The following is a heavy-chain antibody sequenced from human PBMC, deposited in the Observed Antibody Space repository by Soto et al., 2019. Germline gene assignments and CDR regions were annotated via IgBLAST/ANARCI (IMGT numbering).Heavy chain of an antibody. Sequence: PGGSLRLSCAASGFTFSSYAMSWVRQAPGKGLEWVSAISGSRGSTYYADSVKGRFTISRDNSKNTLYLQMNSLRAEDTAVYYCAHHRFYDILTGLFDYWGQGTLVTVSS. CDR3: AHHRFYDILTGLFDY. CDR2: ISGSRGST. CDR1: GFTFSSYA. D-gene: IGHD3-9*01. J-gene: IGHJ4*02. V-gene: IGHV3-23*01.